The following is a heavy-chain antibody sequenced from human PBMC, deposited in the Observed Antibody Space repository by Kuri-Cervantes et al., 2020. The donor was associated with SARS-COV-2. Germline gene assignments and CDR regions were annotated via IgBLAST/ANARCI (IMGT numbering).Heavy chain of an antibody. Sequence: TLSLTGTVSGGSISSGGYYWSWIRQHPGKGLEWIGYIYYSGSTYYNPSLKSRVTISVDTSKNQFSLKLSSVTAADTAVYYCARAGVGDFWSGYYGMDVWGQGTTVTVSS. D-gene: IGHD3-3*01. CDR1: GGSISSGGYY. J-gene: IGHJ6*02. V-gene: IGHV4-31*03. CDR2: IYYSGST. CDR3: ARAGVGDFWSGYYGMDV.